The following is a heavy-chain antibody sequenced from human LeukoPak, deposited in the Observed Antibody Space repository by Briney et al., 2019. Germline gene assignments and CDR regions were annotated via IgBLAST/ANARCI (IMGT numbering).Heavy chain of an antibody. Sequence: SSETLSLTCTVSGGSISSYYWSWIRQPAGKGLEWLVRNYTSGSTNYNPSLKSRVTMSVDTSKNQFSLKLSSVTAADTAVYYCARVRVMGGSYYLSYWHFDLWGRGTLVTVSS. CDR2: NYTSGST. CDR3: ARVRVMGGSYYLSYWHFDL. V-gene: IGHV4-4*07. J-gene: IGHJ2*01. CDR1: GGSISSYY. D-gene: IGHD1-26*01.